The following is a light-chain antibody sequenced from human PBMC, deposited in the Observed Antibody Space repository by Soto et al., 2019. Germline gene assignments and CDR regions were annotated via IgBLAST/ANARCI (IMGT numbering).Light chain of an antibody. CDR3: QQHNSYSQA. V-gene: IGKV1-5*03. Sequence: DIQMTQSPSSLSASVGDRITITCRASQTISSYLAWYQQKPGKAPKLLIYTASTLKSGVPSRFSGSGSGTEFTLTISSLQPDDFATYYCQQHNSYSQAFGQGTKVDIK. J-gene: IGKJ1*01. CDR2: TAS. CDR1: QTISSY.